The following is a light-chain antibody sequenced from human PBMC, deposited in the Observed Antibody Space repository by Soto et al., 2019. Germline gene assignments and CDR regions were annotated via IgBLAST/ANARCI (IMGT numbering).Light chain of an antibody. CDR3: QKSNNAPLS. CDR2: DAS. Sequence: DIPMTQSPSSLSASVGDRVTITCRASRAISTYLAWYQQKPGKVPSLLIYDASTLQSGVSSRFSGSGSGTDFSLTSSSMQPEDVATYYCQKSNNAPLSFGGGTKVEI. V-gene: IGKV1-27*01. J-gene: IGKJ4*01. CDR1: RAISTY.